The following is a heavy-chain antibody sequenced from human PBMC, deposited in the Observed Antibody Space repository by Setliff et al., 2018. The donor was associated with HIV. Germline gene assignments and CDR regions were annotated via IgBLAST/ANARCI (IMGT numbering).Heavy chain of an antibody. Sequence: ASVKVSCKTSGYIFTTYGLHWVRQAPGQSLEWMGWITTGNGNTKYSQKFQARVTITRDTSATTAYMELSSPRSEDTAVYYCARAGYLLHYFDSWGQGTLVTVSS. J-gene: IGHJ4*02. CDR2: ITTGNGNT. V-gene: IGHV1-3*04. CDR1: GYIFTTYG. D-gene: IGHD1-26*01. CDR3: ARAGYLLHYFDS.